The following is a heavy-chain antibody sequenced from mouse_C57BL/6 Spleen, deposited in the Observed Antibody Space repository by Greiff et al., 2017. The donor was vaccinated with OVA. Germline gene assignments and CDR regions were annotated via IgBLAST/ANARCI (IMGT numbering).Heavy chain of an antibody. J-gene: IGHJ3*01. V-gene: IGHV1-82*01. CDR1: GYAFSSSW. Sequence: VQLQESGPELVKPGASVKISCKASGYAFSSSWMNWVKQRPGKGLEWIGRIYPGDGDTNYHGKFKGKATLTADKSSSTADMQLISLTSEDSAVYVCASPYGYDAGVAYWGQGTLGTVSA. D-gene: IGHD2-2*01. CDR2: IYPGDGDT. CDR3: ASPYGYDAGVAY.